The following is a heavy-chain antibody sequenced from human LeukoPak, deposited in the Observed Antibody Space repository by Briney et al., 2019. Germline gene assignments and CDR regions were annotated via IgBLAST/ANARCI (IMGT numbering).Heavy chain of an antibody. D-gene: IGHD3-3*01. CDR1: GFTFSSYA. Sequence: GGSLRLSCAASGFTFSSYAMHWVRQAPGKGLEWVAVISYDGSNKYYADSVKGRFTISRDNSKNTLYLQMNSLRAEDTAMYYCARDYEWLSLPAGGTFDYWGQGTLVTVSS. CDR2: ISYDGSNK. V-gene: IGHV3-30*01. J-gene: IGHJ4*02. CDR3: ARDYEWLSLPAGGTFDY.